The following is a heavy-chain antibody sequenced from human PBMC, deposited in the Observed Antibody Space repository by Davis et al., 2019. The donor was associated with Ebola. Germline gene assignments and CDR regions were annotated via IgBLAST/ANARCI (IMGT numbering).Heavy chain of an antibody. CDR2: IRSKANSYAT. CDR3: TSTVDTADY. Sequence: GESLKISCAASGFTFSGSAMHWVRQASGKGLEWVGRIRSKANSYATAYAASVKGRFTISRDDSKNTAYLQMNSLKTEGTAVYYCTSTVDTADYWGQGTLVTVSS. CDR1: GFTFSGSA. V-gene: IGHV3-73*01. D-gene: IGHD5-18*01. J-gene: IGHJ4*02.